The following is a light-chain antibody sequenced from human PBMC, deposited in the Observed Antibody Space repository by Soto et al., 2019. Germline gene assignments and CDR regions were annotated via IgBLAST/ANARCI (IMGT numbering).Light chain of an antibody. Sequence: DVVVTQSPVSLAVSLGERATINCKSSQSLLYSPDNKNYLAWYQQKQGQPPKLLIYWASTRASGVPARFNGSVSGTDFTLAITSLQADDVALYYCHQYYSLPLTFGGGTKVET. CDR3: HQYYSLPLT. CDR2: WAS. V-gene: IGKV4-1*01. CDR1: QSLLYSPDNKNY. J-gene: IGKJ4*01.